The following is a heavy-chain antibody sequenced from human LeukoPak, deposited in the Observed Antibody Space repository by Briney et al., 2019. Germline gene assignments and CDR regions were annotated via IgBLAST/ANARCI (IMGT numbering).Heavy chain of an antibody. CDR1: GGSITSGTFS. V-gene: IGHV4-39*01. J-gene: IGHJ4*02. D-gene: IGHD2-2*01. CDR2: IHGSGST. CDR3: ARRSTSGYYYLVY. Sequence: AETLRLTCTVSGGSITSGTFSWACAWIRQPPGKGLEWIGTIHGSGSTYYNPSLESRVTMSVDSSRNQFSLNLRSVAAADTAVYYCARRSTSGYYYLVYWAQVTRVTVSS.